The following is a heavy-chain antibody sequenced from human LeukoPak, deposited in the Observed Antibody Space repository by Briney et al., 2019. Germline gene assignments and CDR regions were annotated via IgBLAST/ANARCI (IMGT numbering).Heavy chain of an antibody. CDR2: IRYDGSNK. CDR3: ARSRVVGAPLEL. V-gene: IGHV3-30*02. D-gene: IGHD1-26*01. J-gene: IGHJ5*02. CDR1: GFTFSSYG. Sequence: GGSLRLSCAASGFTFSSYGMHWVRQAPGKGLEGVAFIRYDGSNKYYADSVKGRFTISRDNSKNTLYLQMNSLRAEDTAVYYCARSRVVGAPLELWGQGTLVTVSS.